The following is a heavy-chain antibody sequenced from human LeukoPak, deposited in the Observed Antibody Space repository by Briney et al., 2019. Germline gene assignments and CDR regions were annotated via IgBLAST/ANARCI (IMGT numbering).Heavy chain of an antibody. D-gene: IGHD1-7*01. J-gene: IGHJ3*02. Sequence: SETLSLTCAVYGGSFSGYYWSWIRQPPGKGLEWIGEINHSGSTNYNPSLKSRVTISVDTSKNQFSLKLSSVTAADTAMYYCAREKANNWNYVAAFDIWGQGTMVTVSS. V-gene: IGHV4-34*01. CDR3: AREKANNWNYVAAFDI. CDR2: INHSGST. CDR1: GGSFSGYY.